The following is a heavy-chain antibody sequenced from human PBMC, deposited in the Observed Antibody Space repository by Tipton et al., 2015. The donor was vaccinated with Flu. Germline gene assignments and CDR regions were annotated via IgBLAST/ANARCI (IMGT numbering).Heavy chain of an antibody. Sequence: SLRLSCVASEFSFKNFWTSWVRQAPGKGLQWVANIKQDGSEKYYVDSVKGRFTISRDNAEKSLYLQMNSLRAEDTAVYYCARDDGHYYDTSGYVDYWGQGTLVTVSS. CDR3: ARDDGHYYDTSGYVDY. CDR1: EFSFKNFW. V-gene: IGHV3-7*01. CDR2: IKQDGSEK. D-gene: IGHD3-22*01. J-gene: IGHJ4*02.